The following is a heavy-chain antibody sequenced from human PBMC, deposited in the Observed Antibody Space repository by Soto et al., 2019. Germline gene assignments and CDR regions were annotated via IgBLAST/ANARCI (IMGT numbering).Heavy chain of an antibody. CDR2: ISGSGGST. D-gene: IGHD4-17*01. Sequence: GGSLRLSCAASGFTFSSYAMSWVRQAPGKGMEWVSAISGSGGSTYYADSVKGRFTISRDNSKNTLYLQMNSLRAEDTAVYYCAKDQLHGDYPLKWGQGTLVTVSS. J-gene: IGHJ4*02. CDR1: GFTFSSYA. V-gene: IGHV3-23*01. CDR3: AKDQLHGDYPLK.